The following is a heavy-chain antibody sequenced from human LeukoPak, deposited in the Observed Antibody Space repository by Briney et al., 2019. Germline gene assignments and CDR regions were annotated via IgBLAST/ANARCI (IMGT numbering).Heavy chain of an antibody. Sequence: GRSLRLSCAASGFTFDAYTMAWVRQAPGKGLEWVANIKGDESDDHYVASVRGRFTISRDNAKRSLYLQMNNLRAEDTGVYYCARVADYDFLSGYYSPFDHWGQGVLVIVSS. D-gene: IGHD3-3*01. CDR2: IKGDESDD. CDR3: ARVADYDFLSGYYSPFDH. CDR1: GFTFDAYT. V-gene: IGHV3-7*01. J-gene: IGHJ4*02.